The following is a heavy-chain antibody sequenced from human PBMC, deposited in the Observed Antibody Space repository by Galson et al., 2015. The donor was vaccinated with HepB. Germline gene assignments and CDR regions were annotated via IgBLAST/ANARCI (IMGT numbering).Heavy chain of an antibody. CDR1: GFTFSEYY. CDR2: ISYTTNTI. D-gene: IGHD6-19*01. Sequence: SLRLSCAASGFTFSEYYMSWMRQAPGKGLEWVSYISYTTNTIHYADSVKGRFTISRDNAKNSLVLQMNSLRPDDTAIYYCARVGPPRSGRRANWFDPWGQGTLVTVSS. J-gene: IGHJ5*02. CDR3: ARVGPPRSGRRANWFDP. V-gene: IGHV3-11*01.